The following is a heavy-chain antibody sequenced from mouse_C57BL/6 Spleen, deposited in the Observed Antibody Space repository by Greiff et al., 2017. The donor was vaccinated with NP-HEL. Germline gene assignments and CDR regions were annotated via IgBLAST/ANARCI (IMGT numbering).Heavy chain of an antibody. V-gene: IGHV1-59*01. CDR1: GYTFTSYW. J-gene: IGHJ2*01. CDR3: ARLGTTVVAPFDY. D-gene: IGHD1-1*01. CDR2: IDPSDSYT. Sequence: VQLQQSGAELVRPGTSVKLSCKASGYTFTSYWMHWVKQRPGQGLEWIGVIDPSDSYTNYNQKFKGKATLTVDTSSSTAYMQLSSLTSEDSAVYYCARLGTTVVAPFDYWGQGTTLTVSS.